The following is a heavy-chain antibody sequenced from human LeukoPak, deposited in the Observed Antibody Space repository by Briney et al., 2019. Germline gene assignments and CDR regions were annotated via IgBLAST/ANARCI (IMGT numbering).Heavy chain of an antibody. CDR1: GFTFSSYP. CDR3: VRDNPTFGGGDY. Sequence: GGSLRLSCAASGFTFSSYPMSWVRQAPGKGLECVTIISYDGSNKYYTDSVKGRFTISRDNSKNTLYLQMNSLRTEDTAVYYCVRDNPTFGGGDYWGQGTVVTDSS. CDR2: ISYDGSNK. D-gene: IGHD3-16*01. J-gene: IGHJ4*02. V-gene: IGHV3-30-3*01.